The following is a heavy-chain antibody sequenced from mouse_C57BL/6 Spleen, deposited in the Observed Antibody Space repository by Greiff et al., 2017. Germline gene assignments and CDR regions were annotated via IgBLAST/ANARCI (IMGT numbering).Heavy chain of an antibody. CDR1: GYAFSSSW. Sequence: VKLVESGPELVKPGASVKISCKASGYAFSSSWMNWVKQRPGKGLEWIGRIYPGDGDTNYNGKFKGKATLTADKSSSTAYMQLSSLTSEDSAVYFCARGEDYGNWFAYWGQGTLVTVSA. CDR3: ARGEDYGNWFAY. J-gene: IGHJ3*01. D-gene: IGHD1-1*01. CDR2: IYPGDGDT. V-gene: IGHV1-82*01.